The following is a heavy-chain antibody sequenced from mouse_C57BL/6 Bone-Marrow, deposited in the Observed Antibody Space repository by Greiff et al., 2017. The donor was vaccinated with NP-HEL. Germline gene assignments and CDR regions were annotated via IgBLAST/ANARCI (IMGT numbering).Heavy chain of an antibody. V-gene: IGHV1-54*01. J-gene: IGHJ4*01. D-gene: IGHD1-1*01. CDR2: INPGSGGT. CDR3: ARVTTVVATKDY. Sequence: VQLQQSGAELVRPGTSVKVSCKASGYAFTNYLIEWVKQRPGQGLEWIGVINPGSGGTNYDEKFKGKATLTADKSSSTAYMQLSSLTSEDSAVYFCARVTTVVATKDYWGQGTSVTVSS. CDR1: GYAFTNYL.